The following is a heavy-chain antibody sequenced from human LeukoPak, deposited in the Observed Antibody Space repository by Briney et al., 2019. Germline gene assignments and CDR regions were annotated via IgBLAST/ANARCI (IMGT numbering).Heavy chain of an antibody. CDR2: INPSGGST. CDR3: ARDVGGSYERTVLDY. J-gene: IGHJ4*02. V-gene: IGHV1-46*01. Sequence: GASVKVSCKASGYTFTSYYMHWVRQAPGQGLEWMGIINPSGGSTSYAQKFQGRVTMTRDMSTSTVYMELSSLRSEDTAVYYCARDVGGSYERTVLDYWGQGTLVTVSS. D-gene: IGHD1-26*01. CDR1: GYTFTSYY.